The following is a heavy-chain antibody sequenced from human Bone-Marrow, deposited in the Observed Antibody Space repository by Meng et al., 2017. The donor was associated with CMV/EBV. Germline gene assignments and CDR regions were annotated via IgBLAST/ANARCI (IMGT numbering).Heavy chain of an antibody. D-gene: IGHD5-18*01. V-gene: IGHV3-15*07. J-gene: IGHJ5*02. CDR1: GFTLNNAW. CDR3: TTILTGYNDWSDP. Sequence: CGFTLNNAWMSWVRQAPGKELEWVGRINGQSDGGTTVYAAPVRGRFTMSRDDSKNTLYLQMNSLKTQDTAVYYCTTILTGYNDWSDPWGQGTLVTVSS. CDR2: INGQSDGGTT.